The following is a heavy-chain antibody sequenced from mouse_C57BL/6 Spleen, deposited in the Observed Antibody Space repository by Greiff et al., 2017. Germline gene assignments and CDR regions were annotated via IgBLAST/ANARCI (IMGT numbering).Heavy chain of an antibody. CDR1: GFTFSDYY. Sequence: EVMLVESGGGLVQPGGSLKLSCAASGFTFSDYYMYWVRQTPEKRLEWVAYISNGGGSTYYPDTVKGRFTISRDNAKNTLYLQMSRLKSEDTAMYYCATYPYYAMDYWGQGTSVTVSS. CDR3: ATYPYYAMDY. J-gene: IGHJ4*01. D-gene: IGHD2-10*01. V-gene: IGHV5-12*01. CDR2: ISNGGGST.